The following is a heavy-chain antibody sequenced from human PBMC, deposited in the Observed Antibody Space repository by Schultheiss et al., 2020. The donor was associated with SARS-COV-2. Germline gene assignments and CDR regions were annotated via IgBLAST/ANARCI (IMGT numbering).Heavy chain of an antibody. V-gene: IGHV1-69*13. CDR2: FIPTFGTA. CDR3: ARDIVVVPAAMGYYYYGMDV. CDR1: GGTFSSYA. D-gene: IGHD2-2*01. J-gene: IGHJ6*02. Sequence: SVKVSCKASGGTFSSYAISWVRQAPGQGLEWMGGFIPTFGTANYAQKFQGRVTITADESTSTAYMELRSLRSDDTAVYYCARDIVVVPAAMGYYYYGMDVWGQGTTVTVSS.